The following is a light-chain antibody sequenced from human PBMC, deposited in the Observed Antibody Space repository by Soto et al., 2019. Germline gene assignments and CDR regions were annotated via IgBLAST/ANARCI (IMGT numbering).Light chain of an antibody. CDR1: SGHNSYA. CDR2: LNSDGSH. CDR3: QTWSTDIRV. J-gene: IGLJ3*02. V-gene: IGLV4-69*01. Sequence: QPVLTQPPSASASLGASDKLTCTLSSGHNSYAIAWHQQQPEKGPRYLMKLNSDGSHSKGDGIPDRFSGSSSGAERYLTISSLQSEDEADYYCQTWSTDIRVFGGGTQLTVL.